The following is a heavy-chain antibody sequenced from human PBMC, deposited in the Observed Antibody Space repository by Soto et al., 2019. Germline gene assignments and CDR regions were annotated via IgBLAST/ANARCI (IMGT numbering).Heavy chain of an antibody. CDR3: ARDKAGRRFGELLGGMDV. Sequence: GASVKVSCKASGGTFSSNAISWVRQAPGQGLEWMGGIIPIFGTANYAQKLQGRVTITADESTSTAYMELSSLRSEDTAVYYCARDKAGRRFGELLGGMDVWGQGTTVTVSS. CDR1: GGTFSSNA. D-gene: IGHD3-10*01. CDR2: IIPIFGTA. V-gene: IGHV1-69*13. J-gene: IGHJ6*02.